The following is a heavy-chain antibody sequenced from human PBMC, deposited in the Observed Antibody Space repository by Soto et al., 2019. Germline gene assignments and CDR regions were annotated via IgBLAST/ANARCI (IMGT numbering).Heavy chain of an antibody. CDR1: GFSLSNARMA. D-gene: IGHD3-10*01. J-gene: IGHJ6*02. CDR3: XXXTMXXGELSNYYYGMDV. CDR2: IFSTDEK. V-gene: IGHV2-26*01. Sequence: QVTLKESGPVMVKATETLAVTCTVSGFSLSNARMAVSWIRQPPGKALEWLAHIFSTDEKSYNTSLKTRLTISKDTSRXQVVLTMTNVDPVDTATXYCXXXTMXXGELSNYYYGMDVWGXGTTVTVSS.